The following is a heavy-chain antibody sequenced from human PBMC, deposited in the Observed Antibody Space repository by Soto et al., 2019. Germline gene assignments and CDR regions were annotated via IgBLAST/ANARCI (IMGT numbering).Heavy chain of an antibody. D-gene: IGHD5-18*01. V-gene: IGHV1-69*13. CDR2: IIPIFGTA. CDR1: GGTFSSYS. J-gene: IGHJ3*02. Sequence: ASVNVSCKSSGGTFSSYSISWVRQAPGQGLEWMGGIIPIFGTANYAQEFQGRVTITADESTSTAYMELSSLRSEDTAVYYCARNFWESSYGPLDDAFDIWGQGTMVTVSS. CDR3: ARNFWESSYGPLDDAFDI.